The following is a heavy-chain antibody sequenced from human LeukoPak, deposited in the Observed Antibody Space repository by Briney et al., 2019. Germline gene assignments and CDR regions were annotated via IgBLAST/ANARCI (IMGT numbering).Heavy chain of an antibody. Sequence: GGSLRLSCAASGFSFSGYWMHWVRQDPDEGLMWVSRITSDGGVTNYADSVKGRFTISRDNAQNTLYLQMDSLRAEDTAVYYCARVTLLYYYDSRGMDVWGQGTTVTVSS. CDR3: ARVTLLYYYDSRGMDV. CDR1: GFSFSGYW. J-gene: IGHJ6*02. CDR2: ITSDGGVT. V-gene: IGHV3-74*01. D-gene: IGHD3-22*01.